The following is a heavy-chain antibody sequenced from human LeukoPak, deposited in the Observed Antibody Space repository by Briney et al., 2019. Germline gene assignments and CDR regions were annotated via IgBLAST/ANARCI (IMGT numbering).Heavy chain of an antibody. CDR3: ARTREEWQVLDY. CDR2: ISHEGSNQ. V-gene: IGHV3-30*03. CDR1: GFSFGSYG. Sequence: GGSLRLSCVASGFSFGSYGIHWVRQAPGKGLEWVAVISHEGSNQYYADSVKGRFTISRDNSKNMVYLQMNSLRAEDTAVCYCARTREEWQVLDYWGQGTLVTVSS. J-gene: IGHJ4*02. D-gene: IGHD6-19*01.